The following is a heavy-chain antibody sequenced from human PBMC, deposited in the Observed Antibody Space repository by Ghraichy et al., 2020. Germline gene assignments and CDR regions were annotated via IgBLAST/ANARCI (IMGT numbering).Heavy chain of an antibody. CDR1: GFTFSSYA. V-gene: IGHV3-23*01. D-gene: IGHD3-22*01. CDR3: AKASSDITDWYFDL. CDR2: IGSSGGNT. Sequence: GGSLRLSCAASGFTFSSYAMSWVRRAPGKGLEWVSAIGSSGGNTYYADSVKGRFTISRDNSKNTLYLQMNSLRAEDTAVYYCAKASSDITDWYFDLWGRGTLVTVSS. J-gene: IGHJ2*01.